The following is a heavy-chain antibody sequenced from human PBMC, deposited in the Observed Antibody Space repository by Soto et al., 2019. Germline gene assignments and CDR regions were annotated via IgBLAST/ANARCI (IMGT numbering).Heavy chain of an antibody. CDR1: GFTFSSYA. V-gene: IGHV3-23*01. Sequence: GGFLRLSCAASGFTFSSYAMSWVRQAPGKGLEWVSAISGSGGSTYYADSVKGRFTISRDNSKNTLYLQMNSLRAEDTAVYYCAKAKGYSYGYLLGFYWGQGTLVTVSS. CDR2: ISGSGGST. J-gene: IGHJ4*02. D-gene: IGHD5-18*01. CDR3: AKAKGYSYGYLLGFY.